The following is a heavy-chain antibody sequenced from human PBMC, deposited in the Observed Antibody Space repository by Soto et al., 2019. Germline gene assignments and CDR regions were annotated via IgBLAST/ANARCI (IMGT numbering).Heavy chain of an antibody. Sequence: QVQLVQSGAEVKKPGSSVKVSCKASGGGFNSYAFSWVRQAPGQGLEWMGALIPSFGTANYAQKFQGRVTITADESTTTVYMDLRSLTPDDTAMYFCARAGDCSGGSCYSFILDYWGQGTQVTVSS. D-gene: IGHD2-15*01. CDR3: ARAGDCSGGSCYSFILDY. CDR2: LIPSFGTA. CDR1: GGGFNSYA. J-gene: IGHJ4*02. V-gene: IGHV1-69*01.